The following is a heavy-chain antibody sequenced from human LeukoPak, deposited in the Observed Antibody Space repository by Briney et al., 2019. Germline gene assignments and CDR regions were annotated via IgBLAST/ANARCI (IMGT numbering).Heavy chain of an antibody. CDR1: GFTFSSYS. J-gene: IGHJ6*04. CDR3: AELSITMIGGV. CDR2: ISSSSSYI. D-gene: IGHD3-10*02. Sequence: GGSLRLSCAASGFTFSSYSMNWVRQAPGKGLEWVSSISSSSSYIYYADSVKGRFTISRDNAKNTLYLQMNSLRAEDTAVYYCAELSITMIGGVWGKGTTVTISS. V-gene: IGHV3-21*01.